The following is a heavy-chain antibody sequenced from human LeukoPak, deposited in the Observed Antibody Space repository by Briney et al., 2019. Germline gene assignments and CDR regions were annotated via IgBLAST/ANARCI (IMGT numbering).Heavy chain of an antibody. CDR2: IRGNGET. CDR1: GLSFSSFA. CDR3: AREWMYYDILTGRGDYYYMDV. J-gene: IGHJ6*03. V-gene: IGHV3-23*01. Sequence: GGSLRLSCAASGLSFSSFAVSWVRQGPARGLEWVSSIRGNGETFYADSVKGRFTLSSDSSRNTVYFQLNSLRAEDTAVYYCAREWMYYDILTGRGDYYYMDVWGKGTTVTVSS. D-gene: IGHD3-9*01.